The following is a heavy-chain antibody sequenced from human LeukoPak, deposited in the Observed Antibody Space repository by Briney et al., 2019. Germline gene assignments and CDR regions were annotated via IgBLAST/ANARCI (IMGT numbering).Heavy chain of an antibody. V-gene: IGHV1-69*01. D-gene: IGHD3-9*01. J-gene: IGHJ4*02. CDR1: GGTFSSYA. Sequence: SVTVSCKASGGTFSSYAISWVRQAPGQGLEWMGGIIPIFGTAKYAQKFQGRVTITADESTSTAYMELSSLRSEDTAVYYCASSRSHRYFDWLFDYWGQGTLVTVSS. CDR3: ASSRSHRYFDWLFDY. CDR2: IIPIFGTA.